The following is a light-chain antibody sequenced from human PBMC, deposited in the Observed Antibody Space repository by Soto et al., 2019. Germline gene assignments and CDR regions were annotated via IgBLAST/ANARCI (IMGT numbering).Light chain of an antibody. Sequence: QSVLTQPASVSGSPGQSITISCTGTSSDVGSYNLVSRYQQYPGKAPKLMIYEGSKRPSGVSNRFSGSKSGNTASLTISGLQAEDEADYYCCSYAGSSTVVFGGGTQLTVL. CDR2: EGS. V-gene: IGLV2-23*01. J-gene: IGLJ2*01. CDR1: SSDVGSYNL. CDR3: CSYAGSSTVV.